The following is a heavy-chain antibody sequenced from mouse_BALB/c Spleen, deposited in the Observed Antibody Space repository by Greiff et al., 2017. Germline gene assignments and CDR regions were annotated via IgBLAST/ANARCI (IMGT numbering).Heavy chain of an antibody. V-gene: IGHV1-7*01. Sequence: VQLQQSGAELAKPGASVKMSCKASGYTFTSYWMHWVNQRPGQGLEWIGYINPSTGYTEYNQKFKDKATLTADKSSSTAYMQLSSLTSEDSAVYYCARSGSSYEGDAMDYWGQGTSVTVSS. CDR3: ARSGSSYEGDAMDY. D-gene: IGHD1-1*01. J-gene: IGHJ4*01. CDR1: GYTFTSYW. CDR2: INPSTGYT.